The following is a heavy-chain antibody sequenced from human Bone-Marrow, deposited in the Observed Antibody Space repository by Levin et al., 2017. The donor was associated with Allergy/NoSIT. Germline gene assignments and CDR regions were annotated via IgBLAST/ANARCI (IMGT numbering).Heavy chain of an antibody. J-gene: IGHJ4*02. D-gene: IGHD1-1*01. Sequence: GESLKISCAASGFTFSSYAMSWVPQAPGKGLEWISSIVNSGSTYYAESVKGRFTISRDNSKNTLYLQMNSLRADDTAEYYCAKGTTTGTTRSDYWGQGTLVTVSS. CDR3: AKGTTTGTTRSDY. V-gene: IGHV3-23*01. CDR1: GFTFSSYA. CDR2: IVNSGST.